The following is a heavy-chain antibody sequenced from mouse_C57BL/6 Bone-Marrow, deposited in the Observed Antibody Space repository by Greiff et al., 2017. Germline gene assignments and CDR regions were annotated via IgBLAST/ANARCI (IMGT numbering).Heavy chain of an antibody. D-gene: IGHD1-1*01. V-gene: IGHV1-72*01. CDR3: ARDYYGSSHWDFDV. CDR1: GYTFTSYW. CDR2: IDPNSGGT. J-gene: IGHJ1*03. Sequence: QVQLQQPGAELVKPGASVTLSCKASGYTFTSYWLHWVKQRPGRGLEWIGRIDPNSGGTKYNEKFKGKATRTEDKPSSTAYMQLSSLTSEDSAVYYCARDYYGSSHWDFDVWGTGTTVTVSS.